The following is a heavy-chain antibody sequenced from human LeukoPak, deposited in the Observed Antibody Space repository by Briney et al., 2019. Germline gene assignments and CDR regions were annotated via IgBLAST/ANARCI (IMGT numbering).Heavy chain of an antibody. CDR1: GFTFSNYW. CDR2: INIDGSRT. Sequence: QSGGSLRLSCAASGFTFSNYWMHWVRHAPGKGLVWVSRINIDGSRTTYADSVKGRFTISRDNAKNTLYLQMNSLRAEDTAVYYCAREGRGGNWFDPWGQGTLVTVSS. CDR3: AREGRGGNWFDP. J-gene: IGHJ5*02. V-gene: IGHV3-74*01. D-gene: IGHD3-16*01.